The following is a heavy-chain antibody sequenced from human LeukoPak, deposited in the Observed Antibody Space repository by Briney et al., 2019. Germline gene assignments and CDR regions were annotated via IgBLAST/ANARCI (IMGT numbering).Heavy chain of an antibody. D-gene: IGHD6-13*01. CDR1: GGSISSRDSY. CDR3: ARQDYSSSWYSLHFDY. J-gene: IGHJ4*02. Sequence: SETLSLTCTISGGSISSRDSYWGWIRQPPGKGLEWIGRIYYGGDTYYNPSLQSRVAISVDTSKNQFSLKLSSVTAADTAVYYCARQDYSSSWYSLHFDYWGQGTLVTVSS. V-gene: IGHV4-39*01. CDR2: IYYGGDT.